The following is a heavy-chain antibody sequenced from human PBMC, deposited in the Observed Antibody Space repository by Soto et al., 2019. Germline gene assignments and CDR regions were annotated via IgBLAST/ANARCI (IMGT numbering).Heavy chain of an antibody. CDR3: ARDHVAVAGGPNWFDP. V-gene: IGHV1-69*06. D-gene: IGHD6-19*01. CDR2: IIPIFGTA. J-gene: IGHJ5*02. CDR1: GGTFSSYA. Sequence: GASVKVSCKASGGTFSSYAISWVRQAHGQGLEWMGGIIPIFGTANYAQKFQGRVTITADKSTSTAYMELSSLRSEDTAVYYCARDHVAVAGGPNWFDPWGQGTLVTVSS.